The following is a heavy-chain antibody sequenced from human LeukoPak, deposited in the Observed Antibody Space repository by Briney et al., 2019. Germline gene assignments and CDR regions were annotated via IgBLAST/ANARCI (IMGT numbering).Heavy chain of an antibody. D-gene: IGHD1-20*01. CDR1: GFTFSSYS. V-gene: IGHV3-21*01. J-gene: IGHJ3*02. CDR3: ARSYQSTTFYNWNDEDDAFDI. CDR2: ITSSSSLI. Sequence: GGSLRLSCAASGFTFSSYSMNWVRQAPGKGLEWVSSITSSSSLIYYSDSVKGRFTISRDNTKKSLHLQMNSLRAEDTAVYYCARSYQSTTFYNWNDEDDAFDIWGQGTMVTVSS.